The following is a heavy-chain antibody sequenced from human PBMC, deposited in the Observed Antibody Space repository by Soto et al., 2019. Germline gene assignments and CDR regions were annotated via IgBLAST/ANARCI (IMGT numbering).Heavy chain of an antibody. CDR2: ISGSGGST. J-gene: IGHJ6*02. CDR3: AKVPALPDIYYYGMDV. D-gene: IGHD2-2*01. V-gene: IGHV3-23*01. Sequence: PGGSLRLSCAASGFTFSSYAMSWVRQAPGKGLEWVSAISGSGGSTYYADSVKGRFTISRDNSKNTLYLQMNSLRAEDTAVYYCAKVPALPDIYYYGMDVWGQGTTVTV. CDR1: GFTFSSYA.